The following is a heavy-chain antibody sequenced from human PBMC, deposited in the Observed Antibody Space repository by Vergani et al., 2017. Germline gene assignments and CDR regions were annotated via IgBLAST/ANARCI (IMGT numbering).Heavy chain of an antibody. D-gene: IGHD7-27*01. CDR2: VSGSSATP. CDR3: AKDGDHMSGWFDP. J-gene: IGHJ5*02. Sequence: EVQLLESGGGLVQPGGSLRLSCEASGFSFPGYAMSWVRQAPGKGLEWVSSVSGSSATPYYADSVKGRFIISRDNSKNTLHLQMNSLRAEDTAVYYCAKDGDHMSGWFDPWGQGTLVTVSS. V-gene: IGHV3-23*01. CDR1: GFSFPGYA.